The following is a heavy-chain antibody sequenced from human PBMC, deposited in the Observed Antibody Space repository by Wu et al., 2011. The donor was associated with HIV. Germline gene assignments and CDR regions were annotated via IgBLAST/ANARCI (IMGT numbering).Heavy chain of an antibody. CDR2: INPNNGDT. CDR3: ARGVQQPLQDV. D-gene: IGHD1-1*01. V-gene: IGHV1-2*02. CDR1: GYIFTDYS. J-gene: IGHJ1*01. Sequence: VHLEQPRAEMKKAGASVKVSCKASGYIFTDYSIHWVRQTPAQGLEWMGWINPNNGDTNYAQKFQGRVTLTRDTSTSTVYMELNGLKSDDTGMYYCARGVQQPLQDVWGQGTQVTVSS.